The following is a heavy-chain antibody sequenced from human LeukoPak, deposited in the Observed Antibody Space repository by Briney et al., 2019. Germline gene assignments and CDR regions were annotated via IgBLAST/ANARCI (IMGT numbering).Heavy chain of an antibody. D-gene: IGHD1-14*01. Sequence: SETLSLTCTVSGGSIRSYYWSWLRQPPGKGLEWIGYIYYSGSTNYNPSLKSRVTISVDTSKNQFSLKLTSVTAADTAVYYCARVMNLDAFDIWGEGTVVTVSS. CDR3: ARVMNLDAFDI. J-gene: IGHJ3*02. CDR2: IYYSGST. V-gene: IGHV4-59*01. CDR1: GGSIRSYY.